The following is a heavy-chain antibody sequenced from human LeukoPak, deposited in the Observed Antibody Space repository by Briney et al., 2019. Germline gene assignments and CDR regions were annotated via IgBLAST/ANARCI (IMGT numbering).Heavy chain of an antibody. D-gene: IGHD3-22*01. Sequence: SETLSLTCTVSGGSISSYYWSWIRQPPGKGLEWIGYIYYSGSTNYNPSLKSRVTISVDTSKNQFSLKLSSVTAADTAVYYCARTWGYYYDSSGYCGPLYAFDIWGQGTMVTVSS. V-gene: IGHV4-59*01. CDR2: IYYSGST. CDR3: ARTWGYYYDSSGYCGPLYAFDI. CDR1: GGSISSYY. J-gene: IGHJ3*02.